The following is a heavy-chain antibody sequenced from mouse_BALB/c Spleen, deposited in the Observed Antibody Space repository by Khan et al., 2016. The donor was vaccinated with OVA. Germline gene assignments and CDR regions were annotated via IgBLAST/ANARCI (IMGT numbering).Heavy chain of an antibody. D-gene: IGHD1-1*01. V-gene: IGHV9-1*02. CDR3: AREGDYYGSYWYFDV. J-gene: IGHJ1*01. CDR2: INTYTGEP. Sequence: QIQLVQSGPELKKPGETVKISCKASGYTFTNYGMNWVKQAPGKGLKWMGWINTYTGEPTYADDFKGRFAFSLETSASTAYLQINNLKSENMVTYFCAREGDYYGSYWYFDVWGAGTTVTVSS. CDR1: GYTFTNYG.